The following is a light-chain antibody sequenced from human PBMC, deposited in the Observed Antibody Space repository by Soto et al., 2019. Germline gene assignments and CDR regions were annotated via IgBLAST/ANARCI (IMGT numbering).Light chain of an antibody. CDR2: AAS. J-gene: IGKJ4*01. CDR3: QQSYSSPLLT. V-gene: IGKV1-39*01. Sequence: DIQMTQFPSSLSASVGDRVAITCRASQSIRNFLNWYQQKPGKATRLLIYAASSLQSGVPSRFIGSGSGTDFTLTISSLQPEDFATYDCQQSYSSPLLTFGGGTKVEIK. CDR1: QSIRNF.